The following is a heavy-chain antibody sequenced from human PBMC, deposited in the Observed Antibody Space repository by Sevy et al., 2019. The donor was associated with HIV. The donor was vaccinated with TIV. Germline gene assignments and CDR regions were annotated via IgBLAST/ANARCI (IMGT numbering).Heavy chain of an antibody. CDR2: IHADGSS. J-gene: IGHJ6*02. V-gene: IGHV3-53*01. CDR1: GFNVNDNY. CDR3: ARDRRFCGNECYLYYYYGMDV. Sequence: GGSLRFSCAASGFNVNDNYMTWVRQAPGKGLEWVSIIHADGSSYYADSVKGRFTMSRDDSKNIVNLQMNSLRADDTAVYYCARDRRFCGNECYLYYYYGMDVWGQGTAVTVSS. D-gene: IGHD3-16*02.